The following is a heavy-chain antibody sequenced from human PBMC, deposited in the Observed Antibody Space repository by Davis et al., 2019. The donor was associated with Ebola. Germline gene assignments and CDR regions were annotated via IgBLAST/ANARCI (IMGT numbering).Heavy chain of an antibody. V-gene: IGHV1-46*01. D-gene: IGHD4-17*01. Sequence: AASVKVSCKAFGDTFISDYMNWVRQAPGQGLEWMGIINPSGGTTSYAQKFQGRVTMTRDTSTSTVYMELGSLKSEDTAVYYCATSSQTVPPDYWGQGTLVTVSS. CDR3: ATSSQTVPPDY. CDR1: GDTFISDY. CDR2: INPSGGTT. J-gene: IGHJ4*02.